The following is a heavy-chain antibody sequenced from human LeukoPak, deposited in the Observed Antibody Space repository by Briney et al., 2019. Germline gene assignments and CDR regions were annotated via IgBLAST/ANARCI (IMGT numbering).Heavy chain of an antibody. CDR2: MNPNSGNT. CDR1: GYTFTSYD. Sequence: ASVKVSCKASGYTFTSYDINWVRQATGQGLEWMGWMNPNSGNTGYAQKFQGRVTMTRDTSISTVYMELSSLRSEDTAVYYCANSIAYYYGMDVWGQGTTVTVSS. J-gene: IGHJ6*02. V-gene: IGHV1-8*01. D-gene: IGHD2/OR15-2a*01. CDR3: ANSIAYYYGMDV.